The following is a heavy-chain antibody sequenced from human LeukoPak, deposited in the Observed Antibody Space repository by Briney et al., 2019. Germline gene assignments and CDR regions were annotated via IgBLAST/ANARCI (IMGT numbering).Heavy chain of an antibody. J-gene: IGHJ4*02. CDR2: ISGGGGST. Sequence: PGGSLRLSCAASGFTFSSYAMSWVRQAPGKGLEWVSAISGGGGSTYYADSVKGRFTISRDNSKNTLYLQMNSLRAEDTAVYYCARPVEMATITFGYFDYWGQGTLVTVSS. D-gene: IGHD5-24*01. CDR1: GFTFSSYA. V-gene: IGHV3-23*01. CDR3: ARPVEMATITFGYFDY.